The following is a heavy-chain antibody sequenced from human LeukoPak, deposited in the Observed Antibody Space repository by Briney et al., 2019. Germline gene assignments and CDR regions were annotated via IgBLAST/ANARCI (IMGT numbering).Heavy chain of an antibody. CDR3: AKVVGSYAIKLYYFDY. Sequence: GGSLRLSCAASGFTFSSYGMHWVRQAPGKGLEWVAVISYDGSNKYYADSVKGRFTISRDNSKNTLYLQMNSLRAEDTAVYYCAKVVGSYAIKLYYFDYWGQGTLVTVSS. CDR2: ISYDGSNK. J-gene: IGHJ4*02. CDR1: GFTFSSYG. D-gene: IGHD1-26*01. V-gene: IGHV3-30*18.